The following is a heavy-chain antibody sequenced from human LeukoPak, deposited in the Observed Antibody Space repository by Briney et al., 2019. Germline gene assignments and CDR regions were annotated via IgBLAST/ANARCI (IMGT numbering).Heavy chain of an antibody. V-gene: IGHV1-18*04. Sequence: ASVKVSCKASGYTFTSYYMHWVRQAPGQGLEWMGWTSYNGNTNYAQKFQDRVTMTTDTSTTTAYMELRSLESDDTAVYYCARHSGSGWQALGYWGQGTLVTVSS. CDR3: ARHSGSGWQALGY. CDR1: GYTFTSYY. J-gene: IGHJ4*02. CDR2: TSYNGNT. D-gene: IGHD6-19*01.